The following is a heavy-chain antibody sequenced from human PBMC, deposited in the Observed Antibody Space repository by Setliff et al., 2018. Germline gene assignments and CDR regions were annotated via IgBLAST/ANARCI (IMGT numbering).Heavy chain of an antibody. CDR3: ARGRMRGSCSGPSCTYDPFDI. CDR1: GGSFSGYH. CDR2: IYHSGST. J-gene: IGHJ3*02. V-gene: IGHV4-34*01. Sequence: SETLSLTCAVYGGSFSGYHWSWIRQAPGKGLEWIGSIYHSGSTYFNPSLKSRVTISVDTSKNQFSLKLNSVTAADTAVYYCARGRMRGSCSGPSCTYDPFDIWGQGTQVTVSS. D-gene: IGHD2-2*01.